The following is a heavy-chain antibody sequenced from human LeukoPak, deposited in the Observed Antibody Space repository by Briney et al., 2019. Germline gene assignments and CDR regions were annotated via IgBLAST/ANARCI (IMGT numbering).Heavy chain of an antibody. D-gene: IGHD1-14*01. CDR2: IYSGGST. CDR3: ATGCNWFDP. J-gene: IGHJ5*02. CDR1: GGSFSGYY. V-gene: IGHV3-53*04. Sequence: PSETLSLTCAVYGGSFSGYYWSWVRQAPGKGLEWVSVIYSGGSTYYADSVKGRFTISRHNSKNTLYLQMNSLRAEDTAVYYCATGCNWFDPWGQGTLVTVSS.